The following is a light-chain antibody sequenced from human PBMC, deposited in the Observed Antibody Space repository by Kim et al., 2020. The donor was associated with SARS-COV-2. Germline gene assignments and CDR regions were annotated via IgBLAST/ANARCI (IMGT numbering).Light chain of an antibody. CDR3: SSFASSDTLV. CDR2: DVN. V-gene: IGLV2-14*03. J-gene: IGLJ1*01. CDR1: SSDVCRYNY. Sequence: GQSITISCTGTSSDVCRYNYVSWYQQHPGKAPKLMIYDVNNRPSGVSNRFSGSKSGNTASLTISGLQAEDEADYYCSSFASSDTLVFGTGTKVTVL.